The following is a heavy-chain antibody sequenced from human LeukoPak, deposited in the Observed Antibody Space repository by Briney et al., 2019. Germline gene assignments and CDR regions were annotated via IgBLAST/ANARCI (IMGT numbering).Heavy chain of an antibody. J-gene: IGHJ4*02. CDR2: ISAYNGNT. CDR1: GYTFTSYG. D-gene: IGHD3-22*01. V-gene: IGHV1-18*01. CDR3: ARGSPPRRNYDSRGCYSYYFDY. Sequence: GASVKVSCKASGYTFTSYGISWVRQAPGQGLEWMGWISAYNGNTHYAQKLQGRVTMTTDTSTSKVYMERRRLRSDDTAVYYCARGSPPRRNYDSRGCYSYYFDYWGQGTLVTVSS.